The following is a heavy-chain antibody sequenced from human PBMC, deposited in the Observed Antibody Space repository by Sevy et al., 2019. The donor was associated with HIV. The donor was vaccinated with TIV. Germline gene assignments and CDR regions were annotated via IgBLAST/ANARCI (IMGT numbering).Heavy chain of an antibody. CDR2: TYHSGDT. CDR3: ARGRGAVVGLGGWFDP. CDR1: GGSFSGYY. D-gene: IGHD6-19*01. J-gene: IGHJ5*02. Sequence: SETLSLTCAVYGGSFSGYYWTWIRQPPGKGLEWIGETYHSGDTNYNPSLKSRVAISVDTSKNQFSLKLSSVTAADTAVYYCARGRGAVVGLGGWFDPWGQGTLVTVSS. V-gene: IGHV4-34*01.